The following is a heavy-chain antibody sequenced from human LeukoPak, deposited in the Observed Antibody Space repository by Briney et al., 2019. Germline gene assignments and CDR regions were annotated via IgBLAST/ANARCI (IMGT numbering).Heavy chain of an antibody. Sequence: PSETLSLTCTVSGGSSSDTSYYWAWIRQPPGKGLEWIGSIYFSETKYNPSLKSRITIPGDASKKQFSLKLSSVTAADTAVYYCASPSKLVISRRGLHMWRQGIMVTVS. D-gene: IGHD3-22*01. J-gene: IGHJ3*02. CDR1: GGSSSDTSYY. CDR3: ASPSKLVISRRGLHM. CDR2: IYFSET. V-gene: IGHV4-39*01.